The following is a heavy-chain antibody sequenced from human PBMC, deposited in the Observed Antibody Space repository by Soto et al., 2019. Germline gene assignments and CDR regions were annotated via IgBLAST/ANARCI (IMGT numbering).Heavy chain of an antibody. CDR1: GFTFSSYW. D-gene: IGHD1-7*01. Sequence: PGGSLRLSCAASGFTFSSYWMHWVRQAPGKGLVWVSRINSDGSSTSYADSVKGRFTISRDNANNTLYQQMNSLRAEDTAVYSGARDRPNSNYAYYYYGMDVWGQGTTVTVSS. CDR3: ARDRPNSNYAYYYYGMDV. CDR2: INSDGSST. V-gene: IGHV3-74*01. J-gene: IGHJ6*02.